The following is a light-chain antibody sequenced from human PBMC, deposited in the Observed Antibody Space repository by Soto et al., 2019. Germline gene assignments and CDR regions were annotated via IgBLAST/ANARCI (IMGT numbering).Light chain of an antibody. J-gene: IGLJ2*01. CDR1: SSNIGAGYD. CDR3: QSYDNTLSGVI. Sequence: QSVLTQPPSVSGAPGQRVTISCTGSSSNIGAGYDVPWYQQLPGTAPKLLIYGNNTRPSGVPDRFSASKSGSSASLAITGLRAEDEADYYCQSYDNTLSGVIFGGGTKLTVL. V-gene: IGLV1-40*01. CDR2: GNN.